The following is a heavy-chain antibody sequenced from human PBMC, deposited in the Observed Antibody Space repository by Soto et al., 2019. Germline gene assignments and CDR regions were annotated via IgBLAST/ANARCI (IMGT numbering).Heavy chain of an antibody. CDR2: INPNSGST. Sequence: QVQLVQSGADVKKPGASVKVSCEASGYTFNGFFLQWVRQAPGQGLEWMGWINPNSGSTKYAQKFQGRVTMTRDTSISTAYMELSSLTSDDTAAYYCARYCATASCYAPGGMDVWGQGTTVTVSS. J-gene: IGHJ6*02. CDR1: GYTFNGFF. D-gene: IGHD2-2*01. V-gene: IGHV1-2*02. CDR3: ARYCATASCYAPGGMDV.